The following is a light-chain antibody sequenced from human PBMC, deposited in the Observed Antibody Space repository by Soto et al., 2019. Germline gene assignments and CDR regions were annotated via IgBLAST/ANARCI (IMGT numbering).Light chain of an antibody. J-gene: IGKJ1*01. V-gene: IGKV3-15*01. CDR3: QQYNSWPPWA. Sequence: EIVMTQSPATLSVSPGERATLSCRASQSVSTNLAWYQQKPGQAPRLLIYGASTRATDIPARFSGSGSGIEFTLTISSLQSEDVAVYYCQQYNSWPPWAFGQGTKVEI. CDR1: QSVSTN. CDR2: GAS.